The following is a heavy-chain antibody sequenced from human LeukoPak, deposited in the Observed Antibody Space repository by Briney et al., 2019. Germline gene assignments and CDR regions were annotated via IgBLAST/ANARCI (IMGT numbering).Heavy chain of an antibody. J-gene: IGHJ6*03. CDR1: GGSFSGYY. D-gene: IGHD2/OR15-2a*01. V-gene: IGHV4-4*08. CDR2: IYTSGST. Sequence: PSETLSLTCAVYGGSFSGYYWSWIRQPPGKGLEWIGRIYTSGSTNYNPSLKSRVTISVDTSKNQFSLKLSSVTAADTAVYYCARDTPFSTGYYYYYYMDVWGKGTTVTISS. CDR3: ARDTPFSTGYYYYYYMDV.